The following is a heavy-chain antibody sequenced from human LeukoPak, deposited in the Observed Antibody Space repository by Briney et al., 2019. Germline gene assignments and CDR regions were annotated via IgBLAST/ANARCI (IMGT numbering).Heavy chain of an antibody. J-gene: IGHJ6*04. Sequence: GGSLRLSCAASGFTFSDYYMTWIRQAPGKGLEGDSYISGSGSYTNYAASVKGRFTISRDNAKNSLFLQMNSLRAEDTAVYCCATETRYCTSTSCSYYYGMDVWGKGTTVTVSS. CDR1: GFTFSDYY. V-gene: IGHV3-11*06. CDR2: ISGSGSYT. CDR3: ATETRYCTSTSCSYYYGMDV. D-gene: IGHD2-2*01.